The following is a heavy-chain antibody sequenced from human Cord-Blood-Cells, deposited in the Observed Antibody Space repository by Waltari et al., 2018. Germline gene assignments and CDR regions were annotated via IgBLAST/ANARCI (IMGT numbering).Heavy chain of an antibody. Sequence: QVQLQESGPGLVKPSETLSLTCTVSGGSISSYYWSWIRQPPGKGLEWIWYIYYRGSTNDNPCLRSRGTRSVDTAKNQFSLKLSFATAADMAVYYCAIARYCGGDCYDAFDIWGQGTMVTVSS. CDR1: GGSISSYY. CDR3: AIARYCGGDCYDAFDI. D-gene: IGHD2-21*01. J-gene: IGHJ3*02. CDR2: IYYRGST. V-gene: IGHV4-59*01.